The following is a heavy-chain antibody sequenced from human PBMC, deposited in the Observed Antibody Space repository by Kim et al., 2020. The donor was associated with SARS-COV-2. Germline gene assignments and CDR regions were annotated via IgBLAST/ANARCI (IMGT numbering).Heavy chain of an antibody. Sequence: SETLSLTCAVYGGSFSGYYWSWIRQPPGKGLEWIGEINHSGSTNYNPSLKSRVTISVDTSKNQFSLKLSSVTAADTAVYYCARGFENYDFWSGYSGAFDIWGQGTMVTVSS. CDR3: ARGFENYDFWSGYSGAFDI. CDR1: GGSFSGYY. V-gene: IGHV4-34*01. CDR2: INHSGST. D-gene: IGHD3-3*01. J-gene: IGHJ3*02.